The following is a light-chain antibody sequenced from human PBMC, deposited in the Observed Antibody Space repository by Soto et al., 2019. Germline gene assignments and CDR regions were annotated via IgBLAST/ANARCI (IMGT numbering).Light chain of an antibody. Sequence: DIQMTQSPSSLSASVGDRVTITCRASQSISSYLNRYQQKPGKAPKLLIYAASSLQSGVPSRFSGNRSGTDFTLTISSLQPEDFATYYCQQSDSTPYTFGQGTKLEIK. CDR1: QSISSY. CDR3: QQSDSTPYT. CDR2: AAS. V-gene: IGKV1-39*01. J-gene: IGKJ2*01.